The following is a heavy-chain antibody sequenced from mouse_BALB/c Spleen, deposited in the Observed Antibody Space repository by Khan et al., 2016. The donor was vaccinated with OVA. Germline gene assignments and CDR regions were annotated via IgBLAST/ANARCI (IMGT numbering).Heavy chain of an antibody. J-gene: IGHJ3*01. D-gene: IGHD4-1*01. CDR3: ATHLTGSFAY. Sequence: EVELVESGGDLVKPGGSLKLSCAASGFTFSPYSMSWVRQTPDKRLEWVATISSDGFYTYYPDSVKGRFNISRDNAKNTLYLQMSSLKSEDTAMYYCATHLTGSFAYWGQGTLVTVSA. CDR1: GFTFSPYS. V-gene: IGHV5-6*01. CDR2: ISSDGFYT.